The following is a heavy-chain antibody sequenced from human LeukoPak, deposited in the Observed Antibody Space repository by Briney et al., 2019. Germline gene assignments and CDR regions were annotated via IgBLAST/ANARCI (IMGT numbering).Heavy chain of an antibody. V-gene: IGHV4-59*08. D-gene: IGHD3-10*01. CDR3: AGARGITMVRGARIYWFDP. CDR2: IYYSGST. J-gene: IGHJ5*02. Sequence: SETLSLTCTVSGGSITTYFWSWIRQPPGKGLEWIGYIYYSGSTNYNPSLKSRVTISVDTSKNQFSLKLSSVTAADTAVYYCAGARGITMVRGARIYWFDPWGQGTLVTVSS. CDR1: GGSITTYF.